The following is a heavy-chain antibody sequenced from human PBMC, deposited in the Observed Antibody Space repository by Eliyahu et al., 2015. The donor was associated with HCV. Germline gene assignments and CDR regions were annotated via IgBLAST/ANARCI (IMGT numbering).Heavy chain of an antibody. Sequence: QVQLVQSGAEVKKPGASVKVSCXASGYTXTSXYMXWLRQAPGQGLEWMGIINPSGGSTSYAQKFQGRVTMTRDTSTSTVYMELSSLRSEDTAVYYCARDASRKSAMVEFDYWGQGTLVXVSS. J-gene: IGHJ4*02. V-gene: IGHV1-46*01. CDR2: INPSGGST. CDR1: GYTXTSXY. D-gene: IGHD5-18*01. CDR3: ARDASRKSAMVEFDY.